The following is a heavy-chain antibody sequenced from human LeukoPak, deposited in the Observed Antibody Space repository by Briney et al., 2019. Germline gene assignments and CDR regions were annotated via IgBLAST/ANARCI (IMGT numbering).Heavy chain of an antibody. V-gene: IGHV1-18*01. CDR3: ARVNPDYGDYYSDY. J-gene: IGHJ4*02. CDR1: GYTFTSYD. D-gene: IGHD4-17*01. CDR2: ISAYNGNT. Sequence: ASVKVSCKASGYTFTSYDINWVRQATGQGLEWMGWISAYNGNTNYAQKLQGRVTMTTDTSTSTAYMELRSLRSDDTAVYYCARVNPDYGDYYSDYWGQGTLVTVSS.